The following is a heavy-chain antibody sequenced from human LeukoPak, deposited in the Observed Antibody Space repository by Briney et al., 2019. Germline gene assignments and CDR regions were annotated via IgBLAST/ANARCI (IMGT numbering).Heavy chain of an antibody. CDR2: INHSGST. V-gene: IGHV4-34*01. CDR3: ARGNFYIAAAGTRWFDP. D-gene: IGHD6-13*01. J-gene: IGHJ5*02. CDR1: GGSFSGYY. Sequence: PSETLSLTCAVSGGSFSGYYWSWSRQPPGKGLEWIGEINHSGSTNYNPSLKSRVTISVDTSKNQFSLKLSPVTAADTAVYYCARGNFYIAAAGTRWFDPWGQGTLITVSS.